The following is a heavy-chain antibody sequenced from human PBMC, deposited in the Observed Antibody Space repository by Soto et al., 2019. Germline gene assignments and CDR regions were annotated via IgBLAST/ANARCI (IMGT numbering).Heavy chain of an antibody. V-gene: IGHV3-13*01. CDR3: ARERYYGLGSYSYYYGMDV. CDR2: IDTAGHT. CDR1: GFTFRTYD. J-gene: IGHJ6*02. D-gene: IGHD3-10*01. Sequence: PGGSLRLSCVASGFTFRTYDMHWVRQPTGEGLEWISTIDTAGHTYYLGSVKGRFTVSRENAENSLYLQMNSLGVGDTAVYYCARERYYGLGSYSYYYGMDVWGQGTPVTVFS.